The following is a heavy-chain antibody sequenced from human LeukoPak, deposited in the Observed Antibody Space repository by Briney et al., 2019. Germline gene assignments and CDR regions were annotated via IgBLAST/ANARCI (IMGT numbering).Heavy chain of an antibody. CDR1: GFSFSNYW. Sequence: GGSLRLSCAASGFSFSNYWMHWVRQAPGKGLVWVSRINDGTGTSYADSVKGRFTISRDNAKNTLYLQMNSLRVEDTAVYYCARGLRGPDYWGQGTLVTVSS. D-gene: IGHD3-10*01. J-gene: IGHJ4*02. CDR3: ARGLRGPDY. CDR2: INDGTGT. V-gene: IGHV3-74*01.